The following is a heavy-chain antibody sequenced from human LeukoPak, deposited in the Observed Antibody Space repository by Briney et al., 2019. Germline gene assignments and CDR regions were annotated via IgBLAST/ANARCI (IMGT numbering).Heavy chain of an antibody. Sequence: PGGSLRLSCAASGFTFSNNGLTWVRQAPGKGMEWVTGISGSGDTPYDAGSVKGRFTVSRDNSKNILYLQMNSLRAEDTAIYYCAKSQGFFDNWGQGSLVTVSS. CDR2: ISGSGDTP. J-gene: IGHJ4*02. CDR3: AKSQGFFDN. CDR1: GFTFSNNG. V-gene: IGHV3-23*01.